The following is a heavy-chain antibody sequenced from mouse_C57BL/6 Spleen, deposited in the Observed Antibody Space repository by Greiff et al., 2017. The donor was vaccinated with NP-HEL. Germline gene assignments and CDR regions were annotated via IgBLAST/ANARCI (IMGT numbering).Heavy chain of an antibody. V-gene: IGHV5-16*01. D-gene: IGHD2-4*01. CDR3: AREGALDYDGPGWYFDV. J-gene: IGHJ1*03. CDR2: INYDGSST. CDR1: GFTFSDYY. Sequence: EVQRVESEGGLVQPGSSMKLSCTASGFTFSDYYMAWVRQVPEKGLEWVANINYDGSSTYYLDSLKSRFIISRDNAKNILYLQMSSLKSEDTATYYCAREGALDYDGPGWYFDVWGTGTTVTVSS.